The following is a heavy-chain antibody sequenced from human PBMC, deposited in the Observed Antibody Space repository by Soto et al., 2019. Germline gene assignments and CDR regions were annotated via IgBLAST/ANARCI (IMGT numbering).Heavy chain of an antibody. CDR3: VKEDYVD. CDR1: GFTFSSYG. V-gene: IGHV3-30*18. J-gene: IGHJ4*02. Sequence: PVGSLRLSFAASGFTFSSYGMHWVRQAPGKGLEWVAVISYDGSNKYYAESVKGRFTISRDNSKNTLYLQMNSLRAEDTAVYYCVKEDYVDWGQGTLVTVSS. D-gene: IGHD3-16*01. CDR2: ISYDGSNK.